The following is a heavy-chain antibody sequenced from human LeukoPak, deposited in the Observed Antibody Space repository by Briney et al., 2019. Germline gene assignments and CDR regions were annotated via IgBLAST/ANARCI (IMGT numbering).Heavy chain of an antibody. J-gene: IGHJ4*02. CDR2: IYDSGRT. CDR3: ARIDRAVAGTIDY. CDR1: GGSIGSYY. D-gene: IGHD6-19*01. V-gene: IGHV4-59*08. Sequence: PSETLSLTCTVSGGSIGSYYWSWIRQPPGKGLEWIGYIYDSGRTNYNPSLKSRVTISVDTSKNQFSLKLNSVTAADTAVYYCARIDRAVAGTIDYWGQGTLVTVSS.